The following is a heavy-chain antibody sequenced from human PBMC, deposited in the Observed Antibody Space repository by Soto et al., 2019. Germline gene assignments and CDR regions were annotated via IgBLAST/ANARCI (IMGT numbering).Heavy chain of an antibody. CDR3: ARGHLGLGV. J-gene: IGHJ6*02. Sequence: GGSLRLSCAVSGLTFGDWYMSWIRQTPAKGLEWVSYINPSGTYSEYADSVRGRFTISRDNAKDSVFLQMDSLGAADTAVYYCARGHLGLGVWGQGTKVTVSS. CDR1: GLTFGDWY. V-gene: IGHV3-11*06. CDR2: INPSGTYS.